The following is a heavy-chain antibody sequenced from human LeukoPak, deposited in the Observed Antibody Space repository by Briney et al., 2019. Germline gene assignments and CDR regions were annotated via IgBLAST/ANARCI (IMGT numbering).Heavy chain of an antibody. CDR1: GGSFSGYY. J-gene: IGHJ5*02. Sequence: SETLSLTCAVYGGSFSGYYWSWIRQPPGKGLEWIGEINHSGSTNYNPSLKSRVTISVDTSKNQFSLKLSSVTAADTAVYYCAGQPLWAYHYYGSGSYYRGWFDPWGQGTLVTVSS. D-gene: IGHD3-10*01. CDR2: INHSGST. CDR3: AGQPLWAYHYYGSGSYYRGWFDP. V-gene: IGHV4-34*01.